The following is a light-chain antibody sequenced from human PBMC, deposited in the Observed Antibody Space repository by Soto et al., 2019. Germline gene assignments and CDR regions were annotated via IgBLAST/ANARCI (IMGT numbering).Light chain of an antibody. J-gene: IGKJ4*01. CDR1: QDISNY. CDR3: QQYDNLPT. Sequence: DIEMTQSPSSLSASVADRVTITCQASQDISNYLNWYQQKPGKAPKLLIYDASNLETGVPSRFSGSGSGTDFTFTISSLQPEDIATYYCQQYDNLPTFGGGTKVDIK. CDR2: DAS. V-gene: IGKV1-33*01.